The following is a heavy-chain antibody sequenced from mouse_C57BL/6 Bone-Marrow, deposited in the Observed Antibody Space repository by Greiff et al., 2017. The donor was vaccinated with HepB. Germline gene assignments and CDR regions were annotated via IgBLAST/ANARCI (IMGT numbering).Heavy chain of an antibody. D-gene: IGHD1-1*01. J-gene: IGHJ2*01. Sequence: QVQLQQPGAELVMPGASVKLSCKASGYTFTSYWMHWVKQRPGQGLEWIGEIDPSDSYTNYNQKFKGKSTLTVDKSSSTAYMQLSSLTSEDSAVYYCARSKIYYYGSSYFDYWGQGTTLTVSS. V-gene: IGHV1-69*01. CDR2: IDPSDSYT. CDR3: ARSKIYYYGSSYFDY. CDR1: GYTFTSYW.